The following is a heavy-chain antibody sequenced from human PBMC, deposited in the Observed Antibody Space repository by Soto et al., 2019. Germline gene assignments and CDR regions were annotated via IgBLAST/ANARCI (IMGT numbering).Heavy chain of an antibody. CDR3: AKGSSGWYERFDY. V-gene: IGHV3-23*01. CDR1: GFTFSSYA. J-gene: IGHJ4*02. Sequence: VQLLESGGGLVQPGGSLRLSCAASGFTFSSYAMSWVRQAPGKGLEWVSAISGSGGSTYYADSVKGRFTISRDNSKNTLYLQMNSLSAEDTAVYYCAKGSSGWYERFDYWGQGTLVTVSS. CDR2: ISGSGGST. D-gene: IGHD6-19*01.